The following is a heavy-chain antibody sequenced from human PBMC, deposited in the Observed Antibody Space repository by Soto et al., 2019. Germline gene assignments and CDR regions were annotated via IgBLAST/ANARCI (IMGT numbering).Heavy chain of an antibody. D-gene: IGHD4-4*01. CDR1: GGSISSGGYY. Sequence: SETLSLTCTVSGGSISSGGYYWSWIRQHPGKGLEWFGYIYYSGSTYYNPSLKSRVTISVDTSKNQFSLKLSSVTAADTAVYYCARGSRTTSDGMDVWGQGTTVTVSS. J-gene: IGHJ6*02. CDR3: ARGSRTTSDGMDV. CDR2: IYYSGST. V-gene: IGHV4-31*03.